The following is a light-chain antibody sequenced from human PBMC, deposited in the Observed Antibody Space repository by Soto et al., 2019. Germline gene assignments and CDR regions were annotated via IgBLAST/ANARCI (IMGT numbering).Light chain of an antibody. CDR2: AAS. CDR3: QQLNSYPPT. CDR1: QGISSY. V-gene: IGKV1-9*01. Sequence: IQLTQSPSSLSASVGDRVTITCRASQGISSYLAWYQQKPGKAPKLLIYAASTLQSGVPSRFSGSGSGTDFTLHISSLQPEDFATYYCQQLNSYPPTFGPGTKVDIK. J-gene: IGKJ3*01.